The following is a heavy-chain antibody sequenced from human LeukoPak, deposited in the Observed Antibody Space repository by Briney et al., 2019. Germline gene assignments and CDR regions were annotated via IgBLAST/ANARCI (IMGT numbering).Heavy chain of an antibody. J-gene: IGHJ4*02. D-gene: IGHD3-10*01. CDR1: GFTFSSYA. V-gene: IGHV3-30-3*01. CDR2: ISYDGSNK. Sequence: GGSLRLSCAASGFTFSSYAMHWVRQAPGKGLEWVAVISYDGSNKYYVDSVKGRFTISRDNSKNTPYLQMNSLRAEDTAVYYCAREHTYYYAKFDYWGQGTLVTVSS. CDR3: AREHTYYYAKFDY.